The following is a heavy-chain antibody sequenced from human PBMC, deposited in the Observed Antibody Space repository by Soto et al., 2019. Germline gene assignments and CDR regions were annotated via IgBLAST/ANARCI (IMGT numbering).Heavy chain of an antibody. CDR1: GFTRNNFG. V-gene: IGHV3-23*01. J-gene: IGHJ4*02. D-gene: IGHD6-6*01. CDR3: AKSVPYTSSSAYFES. CDR2: ISDTGGT. Sequence: PGGSLRLSCAASGFTRNNFGMSWVRQAAGKGLEWVSSISDTGGTFYGHSVNGRFPIFRDNSQNTVFLYLNSLRAEDTAVYYCAKSVPYTSSSAYFESWRQGTLVTVSS.